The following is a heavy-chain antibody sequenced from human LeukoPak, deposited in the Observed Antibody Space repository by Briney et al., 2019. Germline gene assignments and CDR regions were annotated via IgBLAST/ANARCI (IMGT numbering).Heavy chain of an antibody. CDR3: ARNSGSSTNAFDI. Sequence: SVKVSCKASGGTFSSYAISWVRQAPGQGLEWMGRIIPIFGTANYAQKFQGRVTITRNTSISTAYMELSSLRSEDTAVYYCARNSGSSTNAFDIWGQGTMVTVSS. V-gene: IGHV1-69*05. J-gene: IGHJ3*02. CDR2: IIPIFGTA. CDR1: GGTFSSYA. D-gene: IGHD1-26*01.